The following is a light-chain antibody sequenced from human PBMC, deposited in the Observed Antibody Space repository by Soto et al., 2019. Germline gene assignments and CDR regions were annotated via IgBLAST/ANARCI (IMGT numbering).Light chain of an antibody. CDR3: SSFAGGGNPVL. V-gene: IGLV2-8*01. CDR2: EVT. CDR1: SSDVGGYTY. Sequence: QSALTQPPSASGALGQSVTISCTGTSSDVGGYTYVSWHQQHPGKAPKVMIYEVTKRPPGVPDRFSGAKSGNTASLTVYGLPAEDEDDYYCSSFAGGGNPVLLGGGTKLTVL. J-gene: IGLJ2*01.